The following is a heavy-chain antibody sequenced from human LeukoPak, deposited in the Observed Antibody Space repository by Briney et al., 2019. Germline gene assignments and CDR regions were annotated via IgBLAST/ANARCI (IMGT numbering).Heavy chain of an antibody. CDR3: ARDYDYYGSGSYFFDP. CDR2: IIPIFGTA. Sequence: AASVKVSCKASGGTFSSYAISWVRQAPGQGLKWMGGIIPIFGTANYAQKFQGRVTITTDESTSTAYMELSSLRSEDTAVYYCARDYDYYGSGSYFFDPWGQGTLVTVSS. J-gene: IGHJ5*02. CDR1: GGTFSSYA. V-gene: IGHV1-69*05. D-gene: IGHD3-10*01.